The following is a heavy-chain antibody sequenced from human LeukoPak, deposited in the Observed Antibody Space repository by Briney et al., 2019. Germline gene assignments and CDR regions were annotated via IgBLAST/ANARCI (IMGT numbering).Heavy chain of an antibody. CDR2: IYSGGST. V-gene: IGHV3-53*01. CDR3: ARRSSGRNEAPFDY. CDR1: GFTLRTNY. D-gene: IGHD1-26*01. Sequence: GGSLRLSCAASGFTLRTNYMSWVRQAPGKGLEWVSIIYSGGSTYYADSVKGRFTISRDNSKNTLNLQMNRLRAEDTAVYYCARRSSGRNEAPFDYWGQGTLVTVSS. J-gene: IGHJ4*02.